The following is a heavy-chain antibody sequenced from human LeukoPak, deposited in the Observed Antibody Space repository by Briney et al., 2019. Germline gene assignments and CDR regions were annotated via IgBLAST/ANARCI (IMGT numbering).Heavy chain of an antibody. CDR2: ISYSGST. CDR3: AKETFAVDY. CDR1: GASISSYY. V-gene: IGHV4-59*01. Sequence: PSETLSLTCTVSGASISSYYWSWIRQPPGKGLEWIGYISYSGSTNYNPSLKSRVTISVDTSKNQFSLKLSSVTAADTAVYYCAKETFAVDYWGQGTQVTVSS. J-gene: IGHJ4*02.